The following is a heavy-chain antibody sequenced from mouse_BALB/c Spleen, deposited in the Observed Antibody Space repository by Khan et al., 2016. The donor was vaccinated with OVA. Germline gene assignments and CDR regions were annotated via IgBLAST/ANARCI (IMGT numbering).Heavy chain of an antibody. CDR1: GYTFTSYW. D-gene: IGHD3-3*01. CDR2: IYPGNSDT. J-gene: IGHJ3*01. Sequence: VQLKESGTVLARPGASVKMSCKASGYTFTSYWMHWIKERPGQGLEWIGAIYPGNSDTSYNQKFKGKAKLTAVTSTSTAYMELSSLTNEDSAVYYCTRRNGDVAWFVYWGQGTLVTVSA. V-gene: IGHV1-5*01. CDR3: TRRNGDVAWFVY.